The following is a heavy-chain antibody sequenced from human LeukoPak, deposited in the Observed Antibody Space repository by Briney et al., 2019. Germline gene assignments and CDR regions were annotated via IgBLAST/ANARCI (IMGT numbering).Heavy chain of an antibody. CDR1: GLTFSSFA. CDR3: AKASRVPSTDAVP. J-gene: IGHJ5*02. V-gene: IGHV3-23*01. D-gene: IGHD6-19*01. Sequence: GGSLRLSCAASGLTFSSFAMSWVRQGPARGLEWVSSIRGSGETFYADSVTGPFTLSSDTSRNTVYFQLTNLRVEDTAIYYCAKASRVPSTDAVPWGQGTLVTVSS. CDR2: IRGSGET.